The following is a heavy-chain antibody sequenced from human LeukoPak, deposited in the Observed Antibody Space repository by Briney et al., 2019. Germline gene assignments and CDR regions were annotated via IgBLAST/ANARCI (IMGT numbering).Heavy chain of an antibody. V-gene: IGHV4-31*03. Sequence: PSEPLSLTCTVSGGSISSGGYYWSWIRQHPGKGLEWIGYIYYSGSTYYNPSLKSRVTISVDTSKNQFSLKLSSMTAADTAVYYCARDRASSGTSINWFDPWGQGTLVTVSS. CDR1: GGSISSGGYY. J-gene: IGHJ5*02. D-gene: IGHD1-14*01. CDR3: ARDRASSGTSINWFDP. CDR2: IYYSGST.